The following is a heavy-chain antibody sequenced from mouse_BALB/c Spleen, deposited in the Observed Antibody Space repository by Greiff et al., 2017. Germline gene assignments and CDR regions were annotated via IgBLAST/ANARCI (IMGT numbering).Heavy chain of an antibody. CDR1: GFTFSNYW. D-gene: IGHD2-14*01. CDR2: IRLKSNNYAT. V-gene: IGHV6-6*02. Sequence: EGKLVESGGGLVQPGGSMKLSCVASGFTFSNYWMNWVRQSPEKGLEWVAEIRLKSNNYATHYAESVKGRFTISRDDSKSSVYLQMNNLRAEDTGIYYCTRGTPWFAYWGQGTLVTVSA. J-gene: IGHJ3*01. CDR3: TRGTPWFAY.